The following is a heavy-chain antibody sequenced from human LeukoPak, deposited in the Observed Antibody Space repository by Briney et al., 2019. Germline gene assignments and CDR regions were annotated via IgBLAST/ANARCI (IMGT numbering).Heavy chain of an antibody. CDR2: ISSSSYI. D-gene: IGHD3-3*01. Sequence: GGSLRLSCAASGFTFSSYAMSWVRQAPGKGLEWVSSISSSSYIYYADSVKGRFTISRDNAKNSLYLQMNSLRAEDTAVYYCARAFSDYDFWSGYSSFDYWGQGTLVTVSS. CDR1: GFTFSSYA. J-gene: IGHJ4*02. V-gene: IGHV3-21*01. CDR3: ARAFSDYDFWSGYSSFDY.